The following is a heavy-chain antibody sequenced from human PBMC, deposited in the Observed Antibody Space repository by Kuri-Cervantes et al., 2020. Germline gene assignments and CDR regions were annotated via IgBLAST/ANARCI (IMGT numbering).Heavy chain of an antibody. D-gene: IGHD6-19*01. CDR2: IKQDGTEI. V-gene: IGHV3-7*01. Sequence: GESLKISCAASGFTFSAHWMTWVRQSPGKGLEWVANIKQDGTEIYYVDAVKGRFTISRDNAKNSLYLQMNSLRVEDTAVYYCARDLAVTGAPNWFDPWGQGTLVTVSS. CDR1: GFTFSAHW. CDR3: ARDLAVTGAPNWFDP. J-gene: IGHJ5*02.